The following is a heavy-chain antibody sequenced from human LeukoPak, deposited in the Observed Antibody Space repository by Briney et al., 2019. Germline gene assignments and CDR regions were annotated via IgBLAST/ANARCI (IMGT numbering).Heavy chain of an antibody. CDR3: AKDRLSTVTSTFDY. D-gene: IGHD4-17*01. V-gene: IGHV3-23*01. Sequence: GGSLRLSCAASGFTFSNYVMSWVRQAPGKGLEWVSGISGSGGSTYYVDSVRGRFTVFRDNSKNTLSLQMHSLRAEDTAVYYCAKDRLSTVTSTFDYWGQGTLVTVSP. CDR2: ISGSGGST. CDR1: GFTFSNYV. J-gene: IGHJ4*02.